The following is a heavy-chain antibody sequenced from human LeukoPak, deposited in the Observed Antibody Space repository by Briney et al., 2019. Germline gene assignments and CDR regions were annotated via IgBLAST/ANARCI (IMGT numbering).Heavy chain of an antibody. CDR2: SRDKGNSYTT. CDR1: GFTFSSYE. Sequence: GGSLRLSCAASGFTFSSYEMNWVRQAPGKGLEWVGRSRDKGNSYTTAYAASVRGRFTISRDDSKNTLYLQMNSLKTEDTAVYYCTTYQRGRYFDWSFDYWGQGTLVTVSS. J-gene: IGHJ4*02. CDR3: TTYQRGRYFDWSFDY. D-gene: IGHD3-9*01. V-gene: IGHV3-72*01.